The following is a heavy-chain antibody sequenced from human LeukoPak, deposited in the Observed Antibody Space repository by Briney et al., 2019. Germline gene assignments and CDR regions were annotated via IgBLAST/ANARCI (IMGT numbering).Heavy chain of an antibody. D-gene: IGHD3-10*01. J-gene: IGHJ4*02. CDR2: ISWNSGSI. CDR3: AKDMVRGVMAIDY. CDR1: GFTFDDYA. Sequence: PGGSLRLSCAASGFTFDDYAMHWVRQAPGKGLEWVSGISWNSGSIGYADSVKGRFTISRDNAKNSLYLQMNSLRAEDTALYYCAKDMVRGVMAIDYWGQGTLVTVSS. V-gene: IGHV3-9*01.